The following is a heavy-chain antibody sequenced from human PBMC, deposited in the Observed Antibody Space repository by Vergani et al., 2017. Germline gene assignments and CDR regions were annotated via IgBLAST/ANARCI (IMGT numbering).Heavy chain of an antibody. CDR2: IFSNDEK. CDR1: GFSLSTSGVG. Sequence: QITLKESGPTLVKPTQTLTLTCTFSGFSLSTSGVGVGWIRQPPGKALEWLALIFSNDEKSYSTSLKSRLTISKDTSKSQVVLTMTNMDPVDTATYYCARGLRGSYVENWFDPWGQGTLVTVSS. CDR3: ARGLRGSYVENWFDP. D-gene: IGHD1-26*01. V-gene: IGHV2-5*01. J-gene: IGHJ5*02.